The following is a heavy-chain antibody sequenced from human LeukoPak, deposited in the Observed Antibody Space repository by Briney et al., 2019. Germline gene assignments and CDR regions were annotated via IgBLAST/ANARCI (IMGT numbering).Heavy chain of an antibody. CDR1: GFTFSSYA. Sequence: GGSLRLSCAASGFTFSSYAMSWVRQAPGKGLEWVSFISGSGDSTYYVGSVKGRFTISRDNSKNTLYLQMNSLRAEDTAIYYCARELPSPNDHHYFDYWGQGTLVTVSS. J-gene: IGHJ4*02. CDR2: ISGSGDST. D-gene: IGHD1-1*01. CDR3: ARELPSPNDHHYFDY. V-gene: IGHV3-23*01.